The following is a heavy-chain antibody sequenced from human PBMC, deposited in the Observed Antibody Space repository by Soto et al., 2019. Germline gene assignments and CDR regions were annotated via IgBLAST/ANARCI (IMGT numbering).Heavy chain of an antibody. CDR3: ATGASRRDYSNGRWYDT. CDR1: GYTVTSYF. Sequence: QVQLVQSGAEVREPGASVKVSCKVSGYTVTSYFIHWVRQAPGQGLEWIGVINPGAGGRSYAQKLQGRVTLTGDTSTSTVYMELSSLTSDDTGVYYCATGASRRDYSNGRWYDTWGQGTLVTVSS. J-gene: IGHJ5*02. V-gene: IGHV1-46*04. D-gene: IGHD4-4*01. CDR2: INPGAGGR.